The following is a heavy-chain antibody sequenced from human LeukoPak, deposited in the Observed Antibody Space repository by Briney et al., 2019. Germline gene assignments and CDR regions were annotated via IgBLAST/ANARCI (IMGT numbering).Heavy chain of an antibody. D-gene: IGHD6-13*01. J-gene: IGHJ4*02. Sequence: ASVKVSCKVSGYTLTELSMQWVRQAPGKGLEWMGGFDPEDGETIYAQKFQGRVTMTEDTSTDTAYMELSSLRSEDTAVYYCATSLAIAAAAHDYWGQGTLVTVSS. CDR1: GYTLTELS. CDR3: ATSLAIAAAAHDY. CDR2: FDPEDGET. V-gene: IGHV1-24*01.